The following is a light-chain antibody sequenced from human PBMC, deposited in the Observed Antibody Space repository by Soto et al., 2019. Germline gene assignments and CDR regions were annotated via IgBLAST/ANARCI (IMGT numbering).Light chain of an antibody. Sequence: QCALTQPASVSGAPGQRVTIPCTGSSSNIGAGSDVHWYQQLPGTAPKVLIYNNNNRPSGVPDRFSGSKSGTSASLAITGLQSEDEADYYCQSYDSSLSGYVFGTGTKVTVL. J-gene: IGLJ1*01. CDR2: NNN. V-gene: IGLV1-40*01. CDR3: QSYDSSLSGYV. CDR1: SSNIGAGSD.